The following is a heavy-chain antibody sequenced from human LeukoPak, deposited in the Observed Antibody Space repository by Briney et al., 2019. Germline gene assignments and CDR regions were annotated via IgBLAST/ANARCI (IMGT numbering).Heavy chain of an antibody. J-gene: IGHJ3*02. Sequence: ASVKVSCKASGGTFSSYAISWVRQAPGQGLEWMGGIIPIFGTANYAQKFQGRVTMTRNTSISTAYMELSSLRSEDAAVYYCAAPMVRGVSDAFDIWGQGTMVTVSS. CDR1: GGTFSSYA. V-gene: IGHV1-69*05. CDR2: IIPIFGTA. D-gene: IGHD3-10*01. CDR3: AAPMVRGVSDAFDI.